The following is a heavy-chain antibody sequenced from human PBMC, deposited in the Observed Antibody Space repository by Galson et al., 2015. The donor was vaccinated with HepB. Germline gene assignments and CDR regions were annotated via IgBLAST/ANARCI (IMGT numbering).Heavy chain of an antibody. CDR3: ARDEVAGATDY. CDR1: GYSITSGYY. V-gene: IGHV4-38-2*02. J-gene: IGHJ4*02. D-gene: IGHD5-12*01. Sequence: SETLSLTCTVSGYSITSGYYWGWIRQPPGKGLEWIGNIYHTGSTYYSPSPKSRVTISVDTSKNQFSLKLSSVTAADTAVYYCARDEVAGATDYWGQGTPVTVSS. CDR2: IYHTGST.